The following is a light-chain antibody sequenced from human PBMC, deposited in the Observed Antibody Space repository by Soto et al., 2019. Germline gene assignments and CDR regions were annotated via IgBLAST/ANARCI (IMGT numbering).Light chain of an antibody. CDR2: GAS. J-gene: IGKJ5*01. CDR1: QSVRSN. V-gene: IGKV3-20*01. Sequence: ELVLTQSPATLSVSPGERVPLSCRASQSVRSNLAWYQQKPGQAPRLLMYGASSRATGIPDRFSGTGSGTDFTLTISRLEPEDFAVYYCQQYGSSPYTFGLGTRLEIK. CDR3: QQYGSSPYT.